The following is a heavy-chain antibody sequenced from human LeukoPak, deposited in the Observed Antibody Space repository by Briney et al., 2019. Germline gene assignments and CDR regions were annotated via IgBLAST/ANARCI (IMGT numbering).Heavy chain of an antibody. J-gene: IGHJ5*02. Sequence: SETLSLTCTVSGGSISSSSYYWGWIRQPPGKGLEWIGTIYYSGSTFYNPSLRSRVTISVDMSKNQFSLNLNSVTAADTAAYYCARRRKDLNWFDPWGQGTLVTVSS. CDR1: GGSISSSSYY. CDR3: ARRRKDLNWFDP. CDR2: IYYSGST. V-gene: IGHV4-39*01.